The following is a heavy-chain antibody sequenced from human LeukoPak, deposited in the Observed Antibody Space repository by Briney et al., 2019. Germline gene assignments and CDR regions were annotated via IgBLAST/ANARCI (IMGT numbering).Heavy chain of an antibody. CDR1: GYTFTSYY. J-gene: IGHJ4*02. Sequence: GASVKVSCKASGYTFTSYYMHWVRQAPGQGLEWMGIINPSGGSTSYAQKFQGRVTMTRDMSTSTVYMELSSLRSEDTAVYYCARDWGYYYDSSGPQGYWGQGTLVTVSS. V-gene: IGHV1-46*01. D-gene: IGHD3-22*01. CDR3: ARDWGYYYDSSGPQGY. CDR2: INPSGGST.